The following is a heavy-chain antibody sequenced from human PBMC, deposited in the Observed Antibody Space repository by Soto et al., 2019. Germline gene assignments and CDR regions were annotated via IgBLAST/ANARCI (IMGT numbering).Heavy chain of an antibody. Sequence: GGSIRLSCAASVFAYSSSAMGWVRQAPGKGLEWVSAISGSGGSTYYADSVKGRFTISRDNSKNTLYLQMNSLRAEDTAVYYCATLAGYGDCFDYWGQGTLVTVSS. CDR2: ISGSGGST. CDR3: ATLAGYGDCFDY. CDR1: VFAYSSSA. J-gene: IGHJ4*02. D-gene: IGHD4-17*01. V-gene: IGHV3-23*01.